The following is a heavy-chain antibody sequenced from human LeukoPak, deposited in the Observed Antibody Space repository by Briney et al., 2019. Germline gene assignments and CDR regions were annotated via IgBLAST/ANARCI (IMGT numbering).Heavy chain of an antibody. Sequence: ASVKASCKASGYTFTSYDINWVRQATGQGLEWMGWMNPNSGNTGYAQKFQGRVTITADKSTSTAYMELSSLRSEDTAVYYCASLYSYGSWGQGTMVTVSS. V-gene: IGHV1-8*03. CDR3: ASLYSYGS. J-gene: IGHJ3*01. CDR1: GYTFTSYD. D-gene: IGHD5-18*01. CDR2: MNPNSGNT.